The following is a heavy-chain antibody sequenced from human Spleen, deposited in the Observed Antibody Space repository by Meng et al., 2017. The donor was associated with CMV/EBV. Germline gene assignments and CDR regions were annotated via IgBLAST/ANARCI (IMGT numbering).Heavy chain of an antibody. CDR1: GFTFTNYW. Sequence: EVQLVESGGGLVQPGGSLRLSCAASGFTFTNYWMHWVRQGPGKGLVWVSRINSDGSSTYYADSVQGRFTISRDNAKNTLYLQMNSLRAEDTAVYYCTRVGVTADDWFVPWGQGNLVTVSS. J-gene: IGHJ5*02. CDR3: TRVGVTADDWFVP. V-gene: IGHV3-74*01. D-gene: IGHD2-2*01. CDR2: INSDGSST.